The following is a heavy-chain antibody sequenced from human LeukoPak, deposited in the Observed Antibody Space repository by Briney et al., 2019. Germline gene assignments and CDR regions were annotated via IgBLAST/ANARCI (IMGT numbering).Heavy chain of an antibody. J-gene: IGHJ4*02. CDR3: AKGSIAAAGILDY. CDR1: GFTFSRFS. V-gene: IGHV3-23*01. Sequence: GGSLRLSCAASGFTFSRFSMNWVRQAPGKGLEWVSAISGSGGSTYYADSVKGRFTISRDNSKNTLYLQMNSLRAEDTAVYYCAKGSIAAAGILDYWGQGTLVTVSS. D-gene: IGHD6-13*01. CDR2: ISGSGGST.